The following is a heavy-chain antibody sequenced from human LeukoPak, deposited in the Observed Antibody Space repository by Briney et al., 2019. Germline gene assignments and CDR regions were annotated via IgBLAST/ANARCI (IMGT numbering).Heavy chain of an antibody. Sequence: ASVKVSCKASGYTFTSYDINWVRQATGQGLEWMGWMNPNSGNTGYAQNFQGRVTITRNTSISTAYMELSSLRSEDTAVYYCGIGDWVPERWGQGTVVTVSS. J-gene: IGHJ4*02. CDR2: MNPNSGNT. V-gene: IGHV1-8*01. CDR1: GYTFTSYD. CDR3: GIGDWVPER. D-gene: IGHD2-2*01.